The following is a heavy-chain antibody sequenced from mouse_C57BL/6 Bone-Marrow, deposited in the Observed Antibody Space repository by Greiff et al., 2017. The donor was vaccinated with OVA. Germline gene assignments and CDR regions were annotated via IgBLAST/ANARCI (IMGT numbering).Heavy chain of an antibody. V-gene: IGHV1-52*01. D-gene: IGHD2-14*01. CDR1: GYTFTSYW. CDR2: IDPSDSET. Sequence: QVQLQQPGAELVRPGSSVKLSCKASGYTFTSYWMHWVKQRPIQGLEWIGNIDPSDSETHYNQKFKDKATLTVDKSSSTAYMQLSSLTSEDSAVYYCAKGGVRRGPGFAYWGQGTLVTVSA. CDR3: AKGGVRRGPGFAY. J-gene: IGHJ3*01.